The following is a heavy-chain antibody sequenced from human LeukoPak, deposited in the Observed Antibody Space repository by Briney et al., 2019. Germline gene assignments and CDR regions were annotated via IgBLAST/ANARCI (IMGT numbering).Heavy chain of an antibody. V-gene: IGHV1-18*01. CDR3: AREADSSGYFFRPDY. CDR2: ISVYSDDT. Sequence: ASVTVSCTASGYTFTNYAISWVRQAPAQGLEWMGWISVYSDDTKSAQNLQGRITMTKDTSTSTAYMELRSLRSDDTAVYYCAREADSSGYFFRPDYWGQGTLVTVSS. J-gene: IGHJ4*02. CDR1: GYTFTNYA. D-gene: IGHD3-22*01.